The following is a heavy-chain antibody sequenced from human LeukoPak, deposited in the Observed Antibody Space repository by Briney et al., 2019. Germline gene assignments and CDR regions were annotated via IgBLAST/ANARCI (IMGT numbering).Heavy chain of an antibody. Sequence: ASVTVSCKASGYTFTDCYMHWVRQAPGKGLEGMGWINPNSGGKNYAQKFQGRVTINRETPIKKAYMEVNRQTDDDTDGYYCARRYYGSGSYYYFDYWGQGSLVTVSS. V-gene: IGHV1-2*02. CDR1: GYTFTDCY. CDR2: INPNSGGK. J-gene: IGHJ4*02. D-gene: IGHD3-10*01. CDR3: ARRYYGSGSYYYFDY.